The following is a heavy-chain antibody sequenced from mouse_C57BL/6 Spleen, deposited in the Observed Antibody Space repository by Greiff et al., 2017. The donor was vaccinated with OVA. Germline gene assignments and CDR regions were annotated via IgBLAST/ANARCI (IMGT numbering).Heavy chain of an antibody. Sequence: EVKLVESGGGLVKPGGSLKLSCAASGFTFSSYAMSWVRQTPEKRLEWVATISDGGSYTYYPDNVKGRFTISRDNANNNLYLQMSQLKSEDTAMYYCARGVTGTRYCDYWGQGTTLTVSS. CDR1: GFTFSSYA. CDR3: ARGVTGTRYCDY. V-gene: IGHV5-4*03. CDR2: ISDGGSYT. J-gene: IGHJ2*01. D-gene: IGHD4-1*01.